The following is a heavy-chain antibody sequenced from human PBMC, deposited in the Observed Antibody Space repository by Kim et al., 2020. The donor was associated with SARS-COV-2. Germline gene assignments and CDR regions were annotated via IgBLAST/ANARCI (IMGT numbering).Heavy chain of an antibody. J-gene: IGHJ6*02. D-gene: IGHD2-8*01. Sequence: GGSLRLSCAASGFTFSDYYMSWIRQAPGKGLEWVSYISSSSSYTNYADSVKGRFTISRDNAKNSLYLQMNSLRAEDTAVYYCARDKYCTNGVCLHIGPDQYYYYGMDVWGQGTTVTVSS. CDR1: GFTFSDYY. CDR2: ISSSSSYT. V-gene: IGHV3-11*05. CDR3: ARDKYCTNGVCLHIGPDQYYYYGMDV.